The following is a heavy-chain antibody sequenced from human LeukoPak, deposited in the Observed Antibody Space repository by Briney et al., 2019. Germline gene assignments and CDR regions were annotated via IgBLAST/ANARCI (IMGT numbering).Heavy chain of an antibody. V-gene: IGHV3-23*01. CDR3: AKDPYYYDSSGYSAFDI. CDR1: GFTFSSYA. CDR2: ISGSGGST. D-gene: IGHD3-22*01. Sequence: GGSLRLSCAASGFTFSSYAMSWVRQAPGTGLEWVSAISGSGGSTYYADSVKGRFTISRDNSKNTLYLQMNSLRAEDTAVYYCAKDPYYYDSSGYSAFDIWGQGTMVTVSS. J-gene: IGHJ3*02.